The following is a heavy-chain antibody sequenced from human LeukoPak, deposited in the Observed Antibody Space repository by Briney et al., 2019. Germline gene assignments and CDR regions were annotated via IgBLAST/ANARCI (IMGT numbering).Heavy chain of an antibody. CDR2: IYYSGST. V-gene: IGHV4-39*07. CDR1: GGSISSSSYY. Sequence: SETLSLTCTVSGGSISSSSYYWGWIRQPPGKGLEWIGSIYYSGSTYYNPSLKSRATISVDTSKNQFSLKLSSVTAADTAVYYCARVRGAYCGGDCYSPSRSYMDVWGKGTTVTVSS. J-gene: IGHJ6*03. CDR3: ARVRGAYCGGDCYSPSRSYMDV. D-gene: IGHD2-21*02.